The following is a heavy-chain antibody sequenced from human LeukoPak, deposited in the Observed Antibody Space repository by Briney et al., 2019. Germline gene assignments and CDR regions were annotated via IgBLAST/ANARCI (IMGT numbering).Heavy chain of an antibody. CDR2: ISGSGGST. J-gene: IGHJ4*02. V-gene: IGHV3-23*01. D-gene: IGHD5-18*01. CDR1: GFTFSSYA. Sequence: PGGSLRLSCAASGFTFSSYAMSWVRQAPGKGLERVSAISGSGGSTYYADSVKGRFTISRDNSKNTLYLQMNSLRAEDTAVYYCAKAFRGYSYGSLFDYWGQGTLVTVSS. CDR3: AKAFRGYSYGSLFDY.